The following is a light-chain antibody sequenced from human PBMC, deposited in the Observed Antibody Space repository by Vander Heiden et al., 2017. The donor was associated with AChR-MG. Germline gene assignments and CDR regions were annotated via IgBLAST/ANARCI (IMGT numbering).Light chain of an antibody. CDR1: QSVSSN. CDR2: GAS. J-gene: IGKJ1*01. CDR3: QQYNNWPKT. Sequence: IVMPHSPATLSVSPGESATLSCRASQSVSSNLAWYQQKPGQAPRLLIYGASTRAPGIPTRFSGSGSGTEFTLTISSLQSEDFAVYYCQQYNNWPKTFGQGTKVEIK. V-gene: IGKV3-15*01.